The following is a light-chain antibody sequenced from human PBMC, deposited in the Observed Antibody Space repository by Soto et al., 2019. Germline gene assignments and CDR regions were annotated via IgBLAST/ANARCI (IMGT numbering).Light chain of an antibody. CDR1: QTMTRAY. Sequence: EIVLIQSPGTLSLSPGERATLSCRASQTMTRAYVAWYQQKPGQAPRLLIYDASNRATGIPARFSGSGSGTDFTLTISSLQPEDFATYYCQQSYSTPRTFGQGTKVDIK. CDR3: QQSYSTPRT. CDR2: DAS. J-gene: IGKJ1*01. V-gene: IGKV3D-20*02.